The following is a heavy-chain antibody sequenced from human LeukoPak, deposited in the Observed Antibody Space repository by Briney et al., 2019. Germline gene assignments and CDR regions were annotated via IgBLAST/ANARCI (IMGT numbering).Heavy chain of an antibody. J-gene: IGHJ4*02. CDR3: ARGAWNDDYGDYDLDY. CDR2: INHRTNT. CDR1: GGSFSGYY. V-gene: IGHV4-34*01. Sequence: SETLSLTCAVYGGSFSGYYWSWIRQPPGKGLEWIGEINHRTNTNYNPSLKRRVTISVDTSKNQFSPKVRSATAADTAVYYCARGAWNDDYGDYDLDYWGQGALVTVSS. D-gene: IGHD4-17*01.